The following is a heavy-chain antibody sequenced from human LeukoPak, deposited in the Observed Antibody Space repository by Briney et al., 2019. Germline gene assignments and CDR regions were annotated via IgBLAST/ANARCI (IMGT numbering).Heavy chain of an antibody. D-gene: IGHD6-19*01. V-gene: IGHV3-23*01. CDR1: GFTFSSYV. CDR2: ISGSGGST. Sequence: GGSLRLSCAASGFTFSSYVMSWVRQAPGEGLEWVSGISGSGGSTYYAGSVKGRFTISRDNSKNTLYLQMNSLRAEDTAVYYCAKDPGGSSAYWYFDLWGRGTLVTVSS. J-gene: IGHJ2*01. CDR3: AKDPGGSSAYWYFDL.